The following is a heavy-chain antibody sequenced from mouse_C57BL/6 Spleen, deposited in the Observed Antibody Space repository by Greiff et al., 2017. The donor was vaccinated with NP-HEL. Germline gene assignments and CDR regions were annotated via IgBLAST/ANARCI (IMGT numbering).Heavy chain of an antibody. J-gene: IGHJ2*01. CDR3: ASQRVITTVVDFDY. D-gene: IGHD1-1*01. CDR1: GYAFSSYW. V-gene: IGHV1-80*01. Sequence: VQLQQSGAELVKPGASVKISCKASGYAFSSYWMNWVKQRPGKGLEWIGQIYPGDGDTNYNGKFKGKATLTADKSSSTAYMQLSSLTSEDSAVYFCASQRVITTVVDFDYWGQGTTLTVSS. CDR2: IYPGDGDT.